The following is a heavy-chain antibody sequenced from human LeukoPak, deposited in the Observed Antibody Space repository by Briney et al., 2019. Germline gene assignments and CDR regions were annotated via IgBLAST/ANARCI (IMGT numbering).Heavy chain of an antibody. CDR3: ARDGSGSYYYYYGMDV. Sequence: SETLSLTCTVSSDSINNYYWSWIRQPPGKGLEWIGYIYYSGSTNYNPSLKSRVTISVDTSKNQFSLKLSSVTAADTAVYYCARDGSGSYYYYYGMDVWGQGTTVTVSS. CDR1: SDSINNYY. D-gene: IGHD1-26*01. CDR2: IYYSGST. V-gene: IGHV4-59*01. J-gene: IGHJ6*02.